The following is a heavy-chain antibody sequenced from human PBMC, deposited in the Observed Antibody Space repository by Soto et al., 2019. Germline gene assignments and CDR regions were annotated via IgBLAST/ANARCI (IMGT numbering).Heavy chain of an antibody. D-gene: IGHD6-19*01. V-gene: IGHV3-21*01. CDR3: ARDPSSKSVDPDWFDP. Sequence: GGSLRLSCAASGFTFSSYSMNWVRQAPGKGLEWVSSISSSSYIYYADSVKGRFTISRDNAKNSLYLQMNSLRAEDTAVYYCARDPSSKSVDPDWFDPWGQGTLVTVSS. CDR2: ISSSSYI. J-gene: IGHJ5*02. CDR1: GFTFSSYS.